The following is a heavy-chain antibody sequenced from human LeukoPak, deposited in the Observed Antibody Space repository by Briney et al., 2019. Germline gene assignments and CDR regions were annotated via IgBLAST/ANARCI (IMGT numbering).Heavy chain of an antibody. D-gene: IGHD1-14*01. J-gene: IGHJ4*02. CDR3: ARESHITREDY. V-gene: IGHV1-18*01. CDR2: ISASNGDT. Sequence: GASVKVSCKASGYTFTSYGISWERQAPGQGLEWMGWISASNGDTDYPQNLQGRVTMTTDTYTSTAYMELRSLTSDDTAIYYCARESHITREDYWGQGTLVTVSS. CDR1: GYTFTSYG.